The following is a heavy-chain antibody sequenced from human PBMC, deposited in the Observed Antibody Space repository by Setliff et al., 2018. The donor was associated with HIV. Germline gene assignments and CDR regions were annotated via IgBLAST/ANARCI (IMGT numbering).Heavy chain of an antibody. CDR3: ARDEVRYYSGSESVRAGMDV. J-gene: IGHJ6*02. CDR1: GGSISSGGYY. Sequence: KPSETLSLTCTVSGGSISSGGYYWSWIRQHPGKGLEWIGYIYSSGRTSYNPSLQSRVSISIDTSKNQFSLKLDSVIAADTAVYYCARDEVRYYSGSESVRAGMDVWGQGTAVTVSS. CDR2: IYSSGRT. D-gene: IGHD3-10*01. V-gene: IGHV4-31*03.